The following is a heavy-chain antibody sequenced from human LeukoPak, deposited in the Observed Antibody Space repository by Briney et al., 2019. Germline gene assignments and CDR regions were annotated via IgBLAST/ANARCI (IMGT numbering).Heavy chain of an antibody. CDR1: GFTFSSYS. J-gene: IGHJ6*03. Sequence: GGSLRLSCAASGFTFSSYSMNWVRQAPGKGLEWVSYISSISSTIYYADSVKGRFTISRDNAKNSLYLQMNSLRAEDTAVYYCATKRTTSGIVVVPAARYYYMDVWAKGPRSPSP. D-gene: IGHD2-2*01. CDR3: ATKRTTSGIVVVPAARYYYMDV. V-gene: IGHV3-48*04. CDR2: ISSISSTI.